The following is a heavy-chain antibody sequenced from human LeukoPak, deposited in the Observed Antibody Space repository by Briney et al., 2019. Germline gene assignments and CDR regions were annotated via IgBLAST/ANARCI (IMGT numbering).Heavy chain of an antibody. J-gene: IGHJ4*02. D-gene: IGHD3-22*01. V-gene: IGHV1-18*01. CDR2: ISAYNGDT. CDR1: GYPFTSYY. Sequence: GASVKVSFKASGYPFTSYYINWVRQAPGQGLEWMGWISAYNGDTNYAQNLQGRVTMTTDTSTSTAYMELRSLRSDDTAVYYCARWGSSGYLYYFDYWGQGTLVTVSS. CDR3: ARWGSSGYLYYFDY.